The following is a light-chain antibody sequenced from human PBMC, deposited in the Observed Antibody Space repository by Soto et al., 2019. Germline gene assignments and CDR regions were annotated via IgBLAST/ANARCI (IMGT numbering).Light chain of an antibody. Sequence: QSALTQPASVSASPGQSITISCTGTHSDVGGYAPVSWSQQHPGKPPKLIIFEVSYRPSGVSNRFSGSKSGNTASLTISGLQREDEAGYYCNSFTSKTPWVFGGGTKLTVL. V-gene: IGLV2-14*01. J-gene: IGLJ3*02. CDR1: HSDVGGYAP. CDR3: NSFTSKTPWV. CDR2: EVS.